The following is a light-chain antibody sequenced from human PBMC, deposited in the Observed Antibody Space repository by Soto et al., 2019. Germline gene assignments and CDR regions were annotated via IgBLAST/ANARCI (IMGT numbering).Light chain of an antibody. CDR1: SSNIGDNP. CDR2: IND. J-gene: IGLJ1*01. V-gene: IGLV1-44*01. Sequence: QSVLHQPPSASGTPGQRVTISCSGSSSNIGDNPVNWYQQVPGAAPKLLIYINDQRPSGVPDRFSGSKSGTSASLAISGLQPEDEADYYCAAWDDSLNALFGTGTKLTFL. CDR3: AAWDDSLNAL.